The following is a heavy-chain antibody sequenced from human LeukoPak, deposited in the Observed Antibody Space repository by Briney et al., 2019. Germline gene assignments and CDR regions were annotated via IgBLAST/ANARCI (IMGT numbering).Heavy chain of an antibody. CDR2: IKSKTDGGTT. J-gene: IGHJ4*02. CDR1: GFTFTNVW. V-gene: IGHV3-15*01. CDR3: TTDLYTTMLTGGNY. Sequence: PGGSLRLSCVASGFTFTNVWMSWVRHAPGKGLEWVGRIKSKTDGGTTDYAAPVKGRFTISRDDSKDTLYLQMNSLKSEDSAVYYCTTDLYTTMLTGGNYWGQGTLVTVAS. D-gene: IGHD3-16*01.